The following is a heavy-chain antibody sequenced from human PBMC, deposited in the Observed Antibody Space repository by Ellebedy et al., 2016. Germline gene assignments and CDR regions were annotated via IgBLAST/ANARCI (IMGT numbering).Heavy chain of an antibody. CDR3: ARDVALYSSSPSFDS. V-gene: IGHV4-59*02. CDR2: VFYGGST. Sequence: SETLSLXXSVSGGSVATYYWTWIRQSPGKGLEWIGYVFYGGSTKYNPSLRSRVTISLDASTNQFSLKVTSVAAADTAVYFCARDVALYSSSPSFDSWGQGTLVTVSS. D-gene: IGHD6-6*01. J-gene: IGHJ4*02. CDR1: GGSVATYY.